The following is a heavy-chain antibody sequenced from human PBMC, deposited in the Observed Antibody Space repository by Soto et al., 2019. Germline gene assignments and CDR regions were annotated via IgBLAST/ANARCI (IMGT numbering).Heavy chain of an antibody. J-gene: IGHJ3*01. CDR2: FLIGGDT. V-gene: IGHV3-53*01. D-gene: IGHD1-20*01. Sequence: AACRFRVKVYDMGGSRKEQGKGLEWVAVFLIGGDTHYGESVKGRLTISRDNSKNTLYLQMNSLRAEETDVYYCARETLGIGPLALAAFDPWDSGT. CDR1: RFRVKVYD. CDR3: ARETLGIGPLALAAFDP.